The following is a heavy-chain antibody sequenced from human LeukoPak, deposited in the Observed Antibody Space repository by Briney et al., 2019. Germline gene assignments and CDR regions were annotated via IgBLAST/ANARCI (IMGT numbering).Heavy chain of an antibody. CDR3: ARDPPAVRTNTYA. J-gene: IGHJ5*02. CDR1: GFTVRNNT. Sequence: GGSLRLSCAASGFTVRNNTMNWFRQAPGKGLDWVSLIYSGGDTHYADSVKGRFTISRDSSKNTLYLQMNSLRAEDTAVYYCARDPPAVRTNTYAWGQGTLVTVSS. V-gene: IGHV3-66*01. D-gene: IGHD4/OR15-4a*01. CDR2: IYSGGDT.